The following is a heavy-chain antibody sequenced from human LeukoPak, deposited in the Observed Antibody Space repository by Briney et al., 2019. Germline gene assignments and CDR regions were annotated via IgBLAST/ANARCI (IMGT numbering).Heavy chain of an antibody. D-gene: IGHD4-17*01. V-gene: IGHV4-61*01. CDR2: IYYSGST. J-gene: IGHJ6*02. CDR3: ARGVTVTDYYYYYYGMDV. CDR1: GGSVSSGSYY. Sequence: SETLSLTCTVSGGSVSSGSYYWSWIRQPPGKGLEWIGYIYYSGSTNYNPSLKSRVTISVDTSKNQFSLKLSSVTAADTAVYYCARGVTVTDYYYYYYGMDVWGQGTTVTVSS.